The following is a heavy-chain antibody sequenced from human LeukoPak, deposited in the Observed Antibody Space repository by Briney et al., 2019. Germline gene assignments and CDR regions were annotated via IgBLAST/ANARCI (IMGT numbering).Heavy chain of an antibody. CDR2: IREDGSEK. D-gene: IGHD3-16*01. J-gene: IGHJ4*02. CDR1: GFTFSSYW. V-gene: IGHV3-7*05. Sequence: GGSLRLSCAASGFTFSSYWMSWVRQAPGKGLGWVANIREDGSEKNSMDSVKGRFTISRDNAKNSLLLQMNSLRVEDTAVYYCARERGGQSNDYLHGGPFDYWGQGTLVTVSS. CDR3: ARERGGQSNDYLHGGPFDY.